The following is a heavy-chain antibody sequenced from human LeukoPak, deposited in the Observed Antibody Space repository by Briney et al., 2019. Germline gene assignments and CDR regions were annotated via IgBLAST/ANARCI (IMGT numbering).Heavy chain of an antibody. CDR3: AKIGYSYGGFDP. V-gene: IGHV3-30*18. Sequence: GGSLRLSCAASGFTFSSYGMHWVRQAPGKGLEWVAVISYDGSNKYYADPVKGRFTISRDNSKNTLYLQMNSLRAEDTAVYYCAKIGYSYGGFDPWGQGTLVTVSS. D-gene: IGHD5-18*01. J-gene: IGHJ5*02. CDR1: GFTFSSYG. CDR2: ISYDGSNK.